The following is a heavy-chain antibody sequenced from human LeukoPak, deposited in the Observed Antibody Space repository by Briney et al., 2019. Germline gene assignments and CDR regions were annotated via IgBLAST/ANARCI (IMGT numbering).Heavy chain of an antibody. CDR3: AKDMRDTAMAWDFDL. CDR1: GFTFDEYA. Sequence: PGRSLRLSCAASGFTFDEYAMHWVRQAPGEGLEWVAGISWNSGSIGYADSVKGRFTISRDNAKNSLYLQMNSLRAEDTAFYYCAKDMRDTAMAWDFDLWGRGTLVTVSS. D-gene: IGHD5-18*01. J-gene: IGHJ2*01. V-gene: IGHV3-9*01. CDR2: ISWNSGSI.